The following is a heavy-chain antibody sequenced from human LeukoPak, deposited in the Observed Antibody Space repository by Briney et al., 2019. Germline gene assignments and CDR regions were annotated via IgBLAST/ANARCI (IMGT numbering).Heavy chain of an antibody. D-gene: IGHD1-26*01. CDR3: ARTLVMWSSYTTPDY. V-gene: IGHV4-39*01. CDR2: IYYSGST. Sequence: VKPSETLPLTCTVSGGSISSSSYYWGWIRQPPGKGLERIGSIYYSGSTYYNPSLKSRVTISVDTSKNQFSLKLSSVTAADTAVYYCARTLVMWSSYTTPDYWGQGTLVTVSS. CDR1: GGSISSSSYY. J-gene: IGHJ4*02.